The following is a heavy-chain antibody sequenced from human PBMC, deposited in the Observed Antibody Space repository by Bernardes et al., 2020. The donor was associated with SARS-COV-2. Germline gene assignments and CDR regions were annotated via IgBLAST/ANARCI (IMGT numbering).Heavy chain of an antibody. V-gene: IGHV1-2*02. J-gene: IGHJ4*02. Sequence: ASVKVSCTSSGDMFHYIHWVRQAPGQGLEWMGWVDPKSGVTRFAQKFQGRIAMARDTSISTLYLELSSLTSDDTGVYYCARDVYGPFDYWGQGTLVSVSS. CDR2: VDPKSGVT. CDR3: ARDVYGPFDY. D-gene: IGHD3-16*01. CDR1: GDMFHY.